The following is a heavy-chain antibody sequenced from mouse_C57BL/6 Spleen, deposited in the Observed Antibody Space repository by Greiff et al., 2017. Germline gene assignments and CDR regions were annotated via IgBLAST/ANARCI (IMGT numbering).Heavy chain of an antibody. CDR2: INPYNGGT. Sequence: VQLKESGPVLVKPGASVKMSCKASGYTFTDYYMNWVKQSHGKSLEWIGVINPYNGGTSYNQKFKGKATLTVDKSSSTAYMALNSLTSEDSAVCYCARWDSSGWNAMDYWGQGTSVTVSS. CDR1: GYTFTDYY. CDR3: ARWDSSGWNAMDY. D-gene: IGHD3-2*02. J-gene: IGHJ4*01. V-gene: IGHV1-19*01.